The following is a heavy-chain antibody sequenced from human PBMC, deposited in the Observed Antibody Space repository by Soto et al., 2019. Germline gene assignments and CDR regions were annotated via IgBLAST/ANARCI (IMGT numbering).Heavy chain of an antibody. CDR1: GFTVSSNY. V-gene: IGHV3-53*04. Sequence: EVQLVESGGGLVQPGGSLRLSCAASGFTVSSNYMSWVRQAPGKGLEWVSVIYSGGSTYYADSVKGRFTISRLNSKNTLYLQMNSLRAEDTAVYYCARSSGYYPFFDYWGQGTLVTVSS. CDR3: ARSSGYYPFFDY. D-gene: IGHD3-22*01. J-gene: IGHJ4*02. CDR2: IYSGGST.